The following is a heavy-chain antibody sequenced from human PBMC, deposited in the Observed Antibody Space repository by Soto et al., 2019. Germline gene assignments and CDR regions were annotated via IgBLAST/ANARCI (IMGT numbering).Heavy chain of an antibody. CDR3: ARVGFGITIFGVVPVDAFDI. CDR1: GYTFTSYG. V-gene: IGHV1-18*01. J-gene: IGHJ3*02. D-gene: IGHD3-3*01. Sequence: ASVKVSCKASGYTFTSYGISWVRQAPGQGLKRMGWISAYNGNTNYVQKLQGRVTMTTDTSTSTAYMELRSLRSDDTAVYYCARVGFGITIFGVVPVDAFDIWGQGTMVTVSS. CDR2: ISAYNGNT.